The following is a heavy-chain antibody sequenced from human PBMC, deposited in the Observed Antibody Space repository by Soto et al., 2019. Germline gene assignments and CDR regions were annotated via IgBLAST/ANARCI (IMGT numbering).Heavy chain of an antibody. CDR2: ISYDGSNK. V-gene: IGHV3-30*18. J-gene: IGHJ4*02. CDR3: VKERMEQYQVLPFFEY. Sequence: GGSLRLSCAASGFTFSSHGMHWVRQAPGKGVEWVAVISYDGSNKYYADSVKGRFTISRDNSKNTLYLQMNSLRAEDTAVYYCVKERMEQYQVLPFFEYWGQGTLVTVSS. CDR1: GFTFSSHG. D-gene: IGHD2-2*01.